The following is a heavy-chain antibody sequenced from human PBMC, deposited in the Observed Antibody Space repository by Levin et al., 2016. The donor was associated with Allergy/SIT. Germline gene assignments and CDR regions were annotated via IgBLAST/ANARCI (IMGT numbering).Heavy chain of an antibody. CDR3: ARRAMVFGVAPSHYGMDV. V-gene: IGHV5-10-1*01. D-gene: IGHD3-3*01. CDR2: IDPSDSYT. J-gene: IGHJ6*02. CDR1: GYSFTSYW. Sequence: GESLKISCKGSGYSFTSYWISWVRQMPGKGLEWMGRIDPSDSYTNYSPSFQGHVTISADKSISTAYLQWSSLKASDTAMYYCARRAMVFGVAPSHYGMDVWGQGTTVTVSS.